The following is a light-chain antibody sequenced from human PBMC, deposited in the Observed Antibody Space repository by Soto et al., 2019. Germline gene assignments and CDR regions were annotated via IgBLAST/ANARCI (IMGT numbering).Light chain of an antibody. CDR3: QQYNNWPTWT. V-gene: IGKV3-15*01. J-gene: IGKJ1*01. Sequence: IVMTQSPATLSVSPGHRATLSCRASQSVSSNLAWYQQKPGQAPRLLIYGASTRATGIPARFSGSGSGTEFTLTISSLQSEDFAVDYCQQYNNWPTWTFGQGTKVDIK. CDR2: GAS. CDR1: QSVSSN.